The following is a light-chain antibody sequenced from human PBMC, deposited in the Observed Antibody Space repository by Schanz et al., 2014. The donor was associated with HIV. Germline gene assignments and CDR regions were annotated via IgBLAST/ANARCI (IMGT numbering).Light chain of an antibody. Sequence: QSALTQPASVSGSPGQSITISCTGTSSDVGSYNLVSWYQQYPGKVPKLMIYEVIKRPSGVSNRFSGSKSGNTASLTISGLQAEDEADYYCCSFAVNSTWIFGGGTKLTVL. CDR2: EVI. CDR1: SSDVGSYNL. J-gene: IGLJ2*01. V-gene: IGLV2-23*02. CDR3: CSFAVNSTWI.